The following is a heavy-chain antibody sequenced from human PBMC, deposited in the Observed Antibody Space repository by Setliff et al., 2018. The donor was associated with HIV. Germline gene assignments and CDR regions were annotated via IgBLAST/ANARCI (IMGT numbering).Heavy chain of an antibody. D-gene: IGHD2-15*01. CDR1: GGSISSSNYY. CDR2: IYYSGST. J-gene: IGHJ5*02. V-gene: IGHV4-39*07. CDR3: AGGPGYCSGGTCYPGGWFDP. Sequence: SETLSLTCTVSGGSISSSNYYWGWIRQPPGKGLEWIRSIYYSGSTYYNPSLKSRVTISVDMSKNQFSLKLSSVTAADTAVYYCAGGPGYCSGGTCYPGGWFDPWGQGTLVTVSS.